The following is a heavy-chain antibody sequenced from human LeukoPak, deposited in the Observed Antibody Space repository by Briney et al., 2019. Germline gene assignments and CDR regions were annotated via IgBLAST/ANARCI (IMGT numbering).Heavy chain of an antibody. CDR1: GFNVVSCY. CDR2: IYAGGST. CDR3: TTASSYSGSETYRGYFDY. J-gene: IGHJ4*02. V-gene: IGHV3-53*01. D-gene: IGHD3-10*01. Sequence: PGGSLKPSCEASGFNVVSCYVSWVRQAPGKGLEWVSIIYAGGSTFYADSVKGRFTISRHNSESTLYLQMNNLRAEDTAVYYCTTASSYSGSETYRGYFDYWGQGTLVTVSS.